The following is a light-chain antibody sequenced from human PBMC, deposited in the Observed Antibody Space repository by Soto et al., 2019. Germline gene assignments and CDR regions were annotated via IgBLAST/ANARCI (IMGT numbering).Light chain of an antibody. V-gene: IGKV3-20*01. CDR3: QQYGSSLWT. J-gene: IGKJ1*01. CDR2: ATS. Sequence: EIVLTQSPGSLSLSPGERASLSCRASQSVSSPYLAWYQQKPGQAPRLLIYATSTRATGIPDRFSGSGSGTDFTLTISRLEPEDFAVYYCQQYGSSLWTFGQGNKVEIK. CDR1: QSVSSPY.